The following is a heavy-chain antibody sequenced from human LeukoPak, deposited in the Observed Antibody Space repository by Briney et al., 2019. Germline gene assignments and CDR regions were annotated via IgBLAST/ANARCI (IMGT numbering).Heavy chain of an antibody. Sequence: RASVKVSCKASGGTFSSYAISWVRQAPGQGLEWMGGIIPIFGTANYAQKFQGRVTITTDGSTSTAYMELSSLRSEDTAVYYCARAPPVTTVTTFDPWGQGTLVTVSS. D-gene: IGHD4-11*01. V-gene: IGHV1-69*05. CDR2: IIPIFGTA. CDR1: GGTFSSYA. J-gene: IGHJ5*02. CDR3: ARAPPVTTVTTFDP.